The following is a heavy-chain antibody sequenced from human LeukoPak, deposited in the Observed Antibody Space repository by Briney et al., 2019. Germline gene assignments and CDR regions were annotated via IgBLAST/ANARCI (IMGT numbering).Heavy chain of an antibody. CDR1: GFTFSSTG. V-gene: IGHV3-48*04. Sequence: GGSLRLSCAASGFTFSSTGMNWVRQAPGTGLEWVSYISSATSTIYYADSVKGRFTISRDNAKNSLYLQMNSLRAEDTAVYYCARDVTYYGGDWFDPWGQGTLVTVSS. CDR2: ISSATSTI. D-gene: IGHD4-23*01. CDR3: ARDVTYYGGDWFDP. J-gene: IGHJ5*02.